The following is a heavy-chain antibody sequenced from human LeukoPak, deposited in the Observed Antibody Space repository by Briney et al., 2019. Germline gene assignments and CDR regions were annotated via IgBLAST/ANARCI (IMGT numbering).Heavy chain of an antibody. J-gene: IGHJ4*02. CDR2: VNANSGGT. CDR1: GYSFPGYF. V-gene: IGHV1-2*02. CDR3: ARDWDHYDSSAPWGFKY. D-gene: IGHD3-22*01. Sequence: ASVKVSCKTSGYSFPGYFIHWVRQAPGQGLEWMGWVNANSGGTEYAQKFQGRVTMTRDMSINTAYMELSSLTSDDTALYYCARDWDHYDSSAPWGFKYWGQGTLVTVSS.